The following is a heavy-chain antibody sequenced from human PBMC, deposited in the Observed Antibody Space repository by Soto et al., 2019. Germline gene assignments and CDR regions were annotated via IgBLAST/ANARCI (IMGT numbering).Heavy chain of an antibody. CDR1: GDSISSGGYY. CDR3: ARRSIAAAGWWFDP. D-gene: IGHD6-13*01. CDR2: IYYSGST. V-gene: IGHV4-31*03. Sequence: QVQLQESGPGLVKPSQTLSLTCTVSGDSISSGGYYWSWIRQHPGKGLEWIGYIYYSGSTYYNPSLKSRVTISVDTSKNQFSLKLSSVTAADTAVYYCARRSIAAAGWWFDPWGQGTLVTVSS. J-gene: IGHJ5*02.